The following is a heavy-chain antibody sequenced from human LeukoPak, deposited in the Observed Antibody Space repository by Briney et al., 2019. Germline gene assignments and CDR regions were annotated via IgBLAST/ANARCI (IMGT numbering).Heavy chain of an antibody. Sequence: ASVKVSCKASGGTFSSYAISWVRQAPGQGLEWMGGIIPIFGTANYAQKFQGRVTITADESTSTAYMELNSLRAEDTAVYYCAKGEWIQLWFGFDYWGQGTLVTVSS. J-gene: IGHJ4*02. D-gene: IGHD5-18*01. V-gene: IGHV1-69*13. CDR2: IIPIFGTA. CDR3: AKGEWIQLWFGFDY. CDR1: GGTFSSYA.